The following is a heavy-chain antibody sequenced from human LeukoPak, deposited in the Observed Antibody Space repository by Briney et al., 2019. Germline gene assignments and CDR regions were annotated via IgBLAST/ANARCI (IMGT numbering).Heavy chain of an antibody. Sequence: SVKVSCKASGGTFSSYAISWVRQAPRQGLEWMGGIIPIFGTANYAQKFQGRVTITADESTSTAYMELSSLRSEDTAVYYCARERISGSYYDYWGQGTLVTVSS. D-gene: IGHD1-26*01. CDR1: GGTFSSYA. CDR2: IIPIFGTA. J-gene: IGHJ4*02. V-gene: IGHV1-69*13. CDR3: ARERISGSYYDY.